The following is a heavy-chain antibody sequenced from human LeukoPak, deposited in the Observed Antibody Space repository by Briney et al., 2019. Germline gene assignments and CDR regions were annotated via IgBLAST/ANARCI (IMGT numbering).Heavy chain of an antibody. CDR2: ISGSGGST. V-gene: IGHV3-23*01. J-gene: IGHJ4*02. D-gene: IGHD3-16*02. CDR1: GFTFSSYA. Sequence: GGSLRLSXAASGFTFSSYAMSWVRQPPGKGLEWLSAISGSGGSTYYADSVKGRFTISRDNSKNTLYLQMNSLRAEDTAVYYCAKVLGDYVWGSYRDFDYWGQGTLVTVSS. CDR3: AKVLGDYVWGSYRDFDY.